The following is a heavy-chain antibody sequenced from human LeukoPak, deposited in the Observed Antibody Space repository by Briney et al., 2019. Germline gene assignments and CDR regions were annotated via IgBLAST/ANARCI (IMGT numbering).Heavy chain of an antibody. CDR3: ASNYYDSSGYYYGDAFDI. V-gene: IGHV5-51*01. J-gene: IGHJ3*02. CDR2: IYPGDSDT. CDR1: GYSFTSYW. D-gene: IGHD3-22*01. Sequence: PGESLKISCQGSGYSFTSYWIGWVRQMPGKGLEWMGIIYPGDSDTRYSPSFQGQVTISADKSISTAYLQWSSLKASDTAMYYCASNYYDSSGYYYGDAFDIWGQGTMVTVSS.